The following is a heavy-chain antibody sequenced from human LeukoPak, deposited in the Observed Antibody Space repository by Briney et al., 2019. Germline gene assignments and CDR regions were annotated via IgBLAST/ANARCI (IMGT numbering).Heavy chain of an antibody. CDR2: INHSGGT. Sequence: SETLSLTCAVYGESFSGNYWSWIRQSPGKGLEWIGEINHSGGTNYNPSLKSRITMSVDTSKSQFSLKLTSVTAADTAVYYCARDTRWGAGYWGQGTLVTVSS. CDR3: ARDTRWGAGY. D-gene: IGHD3-16*01. J-gene: IGHJ4*02. CDR1: GESFSGNY. V-gene: IGHV4-34*10.